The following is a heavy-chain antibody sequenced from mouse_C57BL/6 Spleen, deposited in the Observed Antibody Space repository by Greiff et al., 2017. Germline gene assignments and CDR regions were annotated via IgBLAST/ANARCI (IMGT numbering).Heavy chain of an antibody. CDR1: GFTFSSYA. CDR2: ISDGGSYT. Sequence: DVKLVESGGGLVKPGGSLKLSCAASGFTFSSYAMSWVRQTPEKRLEWVATISDGGSYTYYPDNVKGRFTISRDNAKNNLYLQMGHLTAEDTAMYYCARGGAYGNYYYYAMDYWGQGTSVTVSS. J-gene: IGHJ4*01. V-gene: IGHV5-4*03. CDR3: ARGGAYGNYYYYAMDY. D-gene: IGHD2-1*01.